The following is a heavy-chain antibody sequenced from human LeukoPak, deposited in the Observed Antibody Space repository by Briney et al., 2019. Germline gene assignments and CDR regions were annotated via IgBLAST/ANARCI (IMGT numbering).Heavy chain of an antibody. CDR1: GCTFSRYA. D-gene: IGHD4-17*01. CDR3: ARVGYYGDYLGDAFDI. Sequence: ASLKVACKASGCTFSRYALSSVRAAPGQGLEWMGGIIPIFGTANYAQKFQGRVTITADESTSTAYMELSSLRSEDTAVYYCARVGYYGDYLGDAFDIWGQGTMVTVSS. CDR2: IIPIFGTA. J-gene: IGHJ3*02. V-gene: IGHV1-69*13.